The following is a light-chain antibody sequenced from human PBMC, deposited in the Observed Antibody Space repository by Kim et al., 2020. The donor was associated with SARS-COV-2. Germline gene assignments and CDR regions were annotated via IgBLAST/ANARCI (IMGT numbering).Light chain of an antibody. CDR2: DVR. CDR3: CSTSNTLDYV. CDR1: SGDIGNSNS. Sequence: GQSITISCSGTSGDIGNSNSVSWYQQHSGEAPRRIIYDVRDRPSGVSARFSGSKSANMASLTISGLRSEDEADYYCCSTSNTLDYVFGSGTKVTVL. J-gene: IGLJ1*01. V-gene: IGLV2-14*03.